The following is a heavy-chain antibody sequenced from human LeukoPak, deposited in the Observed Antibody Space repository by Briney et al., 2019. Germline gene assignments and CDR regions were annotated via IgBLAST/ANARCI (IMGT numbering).Heavy chain of an antibody. Sequence: PGGSLRLSCTTSGFTFSNFAMSWVRQAPGEGLGWVSIISGSGADTFYTDSVKGRFTISRDNSKNTLYLQMNSLRAEDTAVYYRAKPHGVGYLGQGTLVTVSS. CDR3: AKPHGVGY. J-gene: IGHJ4*02. D-gene: IGHD4-17*01. CDR2: ISGSGADT. CDR1: GFTFSNFA. V-gene: IGHV3-23*01.